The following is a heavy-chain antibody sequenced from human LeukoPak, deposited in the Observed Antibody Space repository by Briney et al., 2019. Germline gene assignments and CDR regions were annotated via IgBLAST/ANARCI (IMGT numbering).Heavy chain of an antibody. CDR3: ARDFGSSNYFDY. D-gene: IGHD6-13*01. V-gene: IGHV3-21*04. Sequence: PGGSLRLSCAASGFTFSSYSMNWVRQAPGKGLEWVSSISSSSSYIYYADSVKGRFTISRDNAKNSLYLQMNSLRAEDTALYYCARDFGSSNYFDYWGQGTLVTVSS. J-gene: IGHJ4*02. CDR1: GFTFSSYS. CDR2: ISSSSSYI.